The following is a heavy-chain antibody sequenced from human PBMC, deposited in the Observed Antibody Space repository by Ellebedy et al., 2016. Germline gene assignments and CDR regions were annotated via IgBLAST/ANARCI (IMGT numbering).Heavy chain of an antibody. Sequence: GESLKISCAASGFTFSRAWMNWVRQAPGKGLEWVSYISGSGNTIYYADSVKGRFTIFRDNSKNTLYLQMNSLRAEDTAVYYCARSFQGGYDYWGQGTLVTVSS. V-gene: IGHV3-48*01. J-gene: IGHJ4*02. CDR3: ARSFQGGYDY. D-gene: IGHD5-18*01. CDR2: ISGSGNTI. CDR1: GFTFSRAW.